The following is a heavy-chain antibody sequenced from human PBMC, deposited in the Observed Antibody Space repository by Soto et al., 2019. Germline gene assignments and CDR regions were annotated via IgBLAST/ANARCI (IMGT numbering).Heavy chain of an antibody. CDR1: GGTFGSYT. D-gene: IGHD2-2*01. V-gene: IGHV1-69*06. CDR2: IIPMFGTA. CDR3: ARQKAMPPHFYSGMDV. J-gene: IGHJ6*02. Sequence: QVHLVQSGAEVKKPGSSVKVSCTASGGTFGSYTVTWVRQAPGQGLEWMGEIIPMFGTASYAQKFQGRVTLTADKSRTTAHMELSSLSSDDTAVYFCARQKAMPPHFYSGMDVWGQGTTVTVSS.